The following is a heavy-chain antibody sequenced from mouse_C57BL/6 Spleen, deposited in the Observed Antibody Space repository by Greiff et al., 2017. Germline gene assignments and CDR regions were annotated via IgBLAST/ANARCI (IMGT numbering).Heavy chain of an antibody. D-gene: IGHD2-4*01. CDR1: GYTFPRYW. V-gene: IGHV1-7*01. CDR3: ARGDDYDAWFAY. Sequence: VQLQPSGAELAKPGASVTLSCKASGYTFPRYWMHWVKQRPGQGLEWIGYLNPSSGYTKYNQKFKDKATLTADKSSSTAYMQLSSLTYEDSAVYYWARGDDYDAWFAYWGQGTLVTVSA. CDR2: LNPSSGYT. J-gene: IGHJ3*01.